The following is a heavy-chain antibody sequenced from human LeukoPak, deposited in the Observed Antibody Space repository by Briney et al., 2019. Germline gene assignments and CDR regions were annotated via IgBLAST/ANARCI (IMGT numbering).Heavy chain of an antibody. CDR2: IKQDGSER. D-gene: IGHD3-10*01. J-gene: IGHJ5*02. Sequence: PGGSLRLSCAASGFTFSSYWMSWVRQAPGKGLEWVANIKQDGSERNYVDSVKGRFTISRDNAKNSLFLQMNSLRAEDTAVYYCARVGAMVRGVSNWFDPWGQGTLVTVSS. CDR1: GFTFSSYW. CDR3: ARVGAMVRGVSNWFDP. V-gene: IGHV3-7*01.